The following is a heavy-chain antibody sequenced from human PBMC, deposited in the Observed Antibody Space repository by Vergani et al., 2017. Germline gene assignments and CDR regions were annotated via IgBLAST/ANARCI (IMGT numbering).Heavy chain of an antibody. D-gene: IGHD6-13*01. V-gene: IGHV1-2*02. CDR3: ARVSGYSSSWYGFYFDY. J-gene: IGHJ4*02. CDR2: INPNSGGT. CDR1: GYTFTGYY. Sequence: QVQLVQSGAEVKKPGASVKVSCKASGYTFTGYYMHWVRQAPGQGLEWMGWINPNSGGTNYAQKFQGRVTMTRDTSISTAYMELSRLRSDDTAVYYCARVSGYSSSWYGFYFDYWGQGTLVTVSS.